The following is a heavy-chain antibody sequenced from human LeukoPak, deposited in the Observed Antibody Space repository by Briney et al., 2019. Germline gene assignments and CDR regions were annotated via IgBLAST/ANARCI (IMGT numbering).Heavy chain of an antibody. Sequence: SETLSLTCAVYGGSFSGYYWSWIRQPPGKGLEWIGEIHHSGSTNYNPSLKSRVTISVDTSKNQFSLRLSSVTAADTAVYYCARGVTAAAGYNWFDPWGQGTLVTVSS. D-gene: IGHD6-13*01. CDR3: ARGVTAAAGYNWFDP. J-gene: IGHJ5*02. CDR2: IHHSGST. CDR1: GGSFSGYY. V-gene: IGHV4-34*01.